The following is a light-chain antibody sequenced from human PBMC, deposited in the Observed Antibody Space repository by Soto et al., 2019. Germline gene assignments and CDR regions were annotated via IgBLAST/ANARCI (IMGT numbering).Light chain of an antibody. J-gene: IGKJ4*01. CDR2: GTS. V-gene: IGKV3-20*01. CDR3: QQYGSLS. Sequence: EIVLTQSPGTLSLSPGDRDTLSCRASQSLSSTYLAWYQQKPGQAPRLLIYGTSSRATGIPDRFSGSGSGTDVTLTISRREPEEFAVYYCQQYGSLSFGGGTKVHIK. CDR1: QSLSSTY.